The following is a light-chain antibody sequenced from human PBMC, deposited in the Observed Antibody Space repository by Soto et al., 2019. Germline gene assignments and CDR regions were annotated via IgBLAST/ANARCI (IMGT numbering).Light chain of an antibody. V-gene: IGKV3-11*01. Sequence: SPATLSLSPGESATLSCRASQSVSTYLAWYQQKPGQAPRLLIYDASNRVTGIPARFRGSGSGTDFTLTISSLEPDDFAVYYCQQDYNLPITFGQGTRLEIK. CDR3: QQDYNLPIT. CDR1: QSVSTY. J-gene: IGKJ5*01. CDR2: DAS.